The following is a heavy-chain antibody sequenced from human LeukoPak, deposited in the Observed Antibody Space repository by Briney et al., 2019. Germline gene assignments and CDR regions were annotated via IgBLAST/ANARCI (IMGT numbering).Heavy chain of an antibody. CDR2: IGDSGGST. V-gene: IGHV3-23*01. D-gene: IGHD3-10*01. Sequence: PGGSLRLSCAASGFTFSSYAMNWVRQAPGKGLEWVSSIGDSGGSTYYADSVKGRFTFSRDNSKNTLYLQMNSLRAEDTAVYYCAKDPGVYGSGSYPTYFDYWGQGTLVTVSS. CDR1: GFTFSSYA. J-gene: IGHJ4*02. CDR3: AKDPGVYGSGSYPTYFDY.